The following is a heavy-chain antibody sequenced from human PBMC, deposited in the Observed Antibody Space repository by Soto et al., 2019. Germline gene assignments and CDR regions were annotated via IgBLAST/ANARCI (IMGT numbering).Heavy chain of an antibody. J-gene: IGHJ4*02. CDR1: GFTFSSYA. Sequence: GGSPRLSCAASGFTFSSYAMSWVRQAPGKGLEWVSAISGSGGSKYYADSVKGRFTIAGDNSKNTLYLQMNSLSAEDLSVYYCANSDIFTGYYNLGGTVYFDYWGQGTLVTVSS. CDR2: ISGSGGSK. CDR3: ANSDIFTGYYNLGGTVYFDY. D-gene: IGHD3-9*01. V-gene: IGHV3-23*01.